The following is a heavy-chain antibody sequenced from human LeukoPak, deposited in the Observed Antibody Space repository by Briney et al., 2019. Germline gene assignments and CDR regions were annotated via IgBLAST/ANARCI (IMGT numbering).Heavy chain of an antibody. CDR1: GYTFTNYG. Sequence: ASVKVSCKTSGYTFTNYGISWVRQAPGQGLEWMGWISAYNGNTNYAQKLQGRVTMTTDTSTSTAYMELRSLTSDDTAMYYCARVYSSAFDHWGQGTLVTVTS. CDR3: ARVYSSAFDH. D-gene: IGHD3-10*01. J-gene: IGHJ4*02. V-gene: IGHV1-18*01. CDR2: ISAYNGNT.